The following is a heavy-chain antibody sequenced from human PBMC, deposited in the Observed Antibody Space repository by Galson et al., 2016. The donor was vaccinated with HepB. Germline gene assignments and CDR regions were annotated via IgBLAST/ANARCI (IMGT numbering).Heavy chain of an antibody. CDR1: GYTFTNYA. V-gene: IGHV1-3*01. D-gene: IGHD3-22*01. CDR3: VRDHYDSSGYPYNWFDP. CDR2: INAGNGNT. J-gene: IGHJ5*02. Sequence: SVKVSCKASGYTFTNYAMHWVRQAPGQRLEWMGWINAGNGNTKYSQKFQGRVTITRDTSASIAYMELSSLRSEDTAVYYCVRDHYDSSGYPYNWFDPWGQGTLVTASS.